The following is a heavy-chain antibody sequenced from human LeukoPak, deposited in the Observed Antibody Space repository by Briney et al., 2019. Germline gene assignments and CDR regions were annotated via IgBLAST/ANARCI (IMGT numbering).Heavy chain of an antibody. V-gene: IGHV1-69-2*01. CDR2: LNLESGKT. D-gene: IGHD1-7*01. CDR3: ATAPNWNYRNWFDP. Sequence: ASVKVSCKVSGYTFTDYYMHWVRQAPGKGLARMGLLNLESGKTLYTEKFQGRVTITADTSTDTAYMELSSLRSGDTAVYYCATAPNWNYRNWFDPWGQGTLVTVSS. J-gene: IGHJ5*02. CDR1: GYTFTDYY.